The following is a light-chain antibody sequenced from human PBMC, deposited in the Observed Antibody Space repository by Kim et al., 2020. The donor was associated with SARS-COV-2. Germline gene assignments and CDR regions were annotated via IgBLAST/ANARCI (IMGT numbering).Light chain of an antibody. Sequence: RDTINCKSSQSLLYSSNNKNYLAWYQQKPGQPPKLLIYWASTRESGVPDRFSGTGSGTDFTLTISSLQAEDVAVYYCQQYYTTRTFGQGTKVDIK. J-gene: IGKJ1*01. CDR3: QQYYTTRT. CDR1: QSLLYSSNNKNY. V-gene: IGKV4-1*01. CDR2: WAS.